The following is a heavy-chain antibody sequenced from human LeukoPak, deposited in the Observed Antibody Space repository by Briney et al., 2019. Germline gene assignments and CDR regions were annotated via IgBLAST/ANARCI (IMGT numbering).Heavy chain of an antibody. CDR1: GFTFSRYG. D-gene: IGHD2-2*01. CDR2: IRYDGSNK. J-gene: IGHJ4*02. V-gene: IGHV3-30*02. CDR3: AKVSGPWTGSSTTHFDY. Sequence: GGSLRLSCAASGFTFSRYGMNWVRQAPGKGLEWVAFIRYDGSNKDHADSVKGRFTVSRDNSKNTLYLQMNSLRAEDTAVYYCAKVSGPWTGSSTTHFDYWGQGTLVTASS.